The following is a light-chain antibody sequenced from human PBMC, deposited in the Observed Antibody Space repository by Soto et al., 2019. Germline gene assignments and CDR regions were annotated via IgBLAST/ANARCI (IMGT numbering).Light chain of an antibody. Sequence: EIVLTQSPGTLSLSPGERATLSCRASQSVSSSFLAWYQQKPGQAPRLLIYGASSRATGIPDRFSGSGSGTDFTLTISGLEPEECAVYYCQQYGSSPWTFGQGTKVEIK. V-gene: IGKV3-20*01. CDR3: QQYGSSPWT. J-gene: IGKJ1*01. CDR2: GAS. CDR1: QSVSSSF.